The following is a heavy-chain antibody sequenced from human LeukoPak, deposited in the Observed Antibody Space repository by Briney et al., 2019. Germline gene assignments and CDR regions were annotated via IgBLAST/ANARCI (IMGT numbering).Heavy chain of an antibody. J-gene: IGHJ4*02. Sequence: SVKVSYKASGFTFTSSAMQWVRQARGQRLEWIGWIVVGSGNTNYAQKFQERVTITRDMSTSTAYMELSSLRSEDTAVYYCAADFGYYGSGSYNYWGQGTLVTVSS. CDR2: IVVGSGNT. D-gene: IGHD3-10*01. V-gene: IGHV1-58*02. CDR1: GFTFTSSA. CDR3: AADFGYYGSGSYNY.